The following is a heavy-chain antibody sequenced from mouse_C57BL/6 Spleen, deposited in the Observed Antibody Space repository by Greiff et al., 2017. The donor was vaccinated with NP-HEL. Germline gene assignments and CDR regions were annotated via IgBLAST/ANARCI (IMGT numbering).Heavy chain of an antibody. D-gene: IGHD2-4*01. CDR2: IDPETGGT. V-gene: IGHV1-15*01. Sequence: VQLQQSGAELVRPGASVTLSCKASGYTFTDYEMHWVKQTPVHGLEWIGAIDPETGGTAYNQKFKGKAILTADKSSSTAYMELRSLTSEDSAVYYCTRTPLYYDYEGGFAYWGQGTLVTVSA. CDR3: TRTPLYYDYEGGFAY. CDR1: GYTFTDYE. J-gene: IGHJ3*01.